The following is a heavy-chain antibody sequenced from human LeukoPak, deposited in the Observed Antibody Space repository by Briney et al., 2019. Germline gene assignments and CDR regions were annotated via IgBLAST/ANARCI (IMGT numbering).Heavy chain of an antibody. Sequence: GGSLRLSCAASGFTFSSYGMHWVRQAPGKGLEWVALIRYDGSNKYYADSVKGRFTISRDNSKNMLYLQMNSLRAEDTAVYYCAKDGASGWFGEGYFDYWGQGTLVTVSS. D-gene: IGHD3-10*01. CDR2: IRYDGSNK. CDR3: AKDGASGWFGEGYFDY. J-gene: IGHJ4*02. V-gene: IGHV3-30*02. CDR1: GFTFSSYG.